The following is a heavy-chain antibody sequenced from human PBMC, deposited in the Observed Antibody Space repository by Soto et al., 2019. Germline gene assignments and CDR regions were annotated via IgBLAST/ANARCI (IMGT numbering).Heavy chain of an antibody. CDR1: GFTFSSYW. CDR2: IKQDGSEK. V-gene: IGHV3-7*01. D-gene: IGHD3-3*01. J-gene: IGHJ6*02. CDR3: ARVNGFLEWLLSYYYYGMDV. Sequence: GGSLRLSCAASGFTFSSYWMSWVRQAPGKGLEWVANIKQDGSEKYYVDSVKGRFTISRDNAKNSLYLQMNSLRAEDTAVYYCARVNGFLEWLLSYYYYGMDVWGQGTTVTVSS.